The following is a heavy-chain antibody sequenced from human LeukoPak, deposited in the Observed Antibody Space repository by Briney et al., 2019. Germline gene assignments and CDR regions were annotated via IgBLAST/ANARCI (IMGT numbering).Heavy chain of an antibody. CDR1: GFTFSSYG. J-gene: IGHJ4*02. CDR2: IRYDESNK. V-gene: IGHV3-30*02. CDR3: VKDLTTVTTQGDY. D-gene: IGHD4-17*01. Sequence: PGGSLRLSCAASGFTFSSYGMHWVRQAPGKGPEWLAFIRYDESNKYYADSVKGRFTISRDNSKNTLYLQMNSLRADDTAVYYCVKDLTTVTTQGDYWGQGTLVTVSS.